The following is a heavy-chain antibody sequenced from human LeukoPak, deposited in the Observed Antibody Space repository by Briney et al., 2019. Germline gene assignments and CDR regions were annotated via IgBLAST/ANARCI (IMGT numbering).Heavy chain of an antibody. Sequence: SETLSLTCAVSGGSISSGGYSWSWIRQPPGKGLEWIGYIYHSGSTYYNPSLKSRVTISVDRSKNQFSLKLSSVTAADTAVYYCARGSGSYYIQPFDYWGQETLVTVSS. CDR3: ARGSGSYYIQPFDY. D-gene: IGHD3-10*01. V-gene: IGHV4-30-2*01. CDR1: GGSISSGGYS. J-gene: IGHJ4*02. CDR2: IYHSGST.